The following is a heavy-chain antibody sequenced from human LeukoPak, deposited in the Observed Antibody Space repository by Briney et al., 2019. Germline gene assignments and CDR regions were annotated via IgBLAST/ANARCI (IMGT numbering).Heavy chain of an antibody. J-gene: IGHJ4*02. CDR3: ARGGVTMIVPIL. Sequence: GGSLRLSCVASGFTFGKYWMSWVRQAPGKGLEWVANIKLDGSEKSYVDSVKGRFTISRDNSKNTLYLQMNGLRAEDTAVYYCARGGVTMIVPILWGQGTLVTVSS. D-gene: IGHD3-22*01. V-gene: IGHV3-7*03. CDR1: GFTFGKYW. CDR2: IKLDGSEK.